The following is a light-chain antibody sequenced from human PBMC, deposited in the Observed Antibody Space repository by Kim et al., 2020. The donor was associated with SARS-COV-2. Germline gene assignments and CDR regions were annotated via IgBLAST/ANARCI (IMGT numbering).Light chain of an antibody. CDR2: DVS. J-gene: IGLJ1*01. CDR1: RADTDGYKY. CDR3: SSYTRSSTNYV. Sequence: QSITISGTGNRADTDGYKYVSWYQQHPGKAPQLMIYDVSNRPSGVSNRFSGSKSGNTASLTISGLQAEDEADYYCSSYTRSSTNYVFGTGTKVTVL. V-gene: IGLV2-14*03.